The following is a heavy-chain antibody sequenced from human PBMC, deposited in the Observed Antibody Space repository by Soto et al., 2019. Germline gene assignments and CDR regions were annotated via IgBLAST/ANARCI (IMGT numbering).Heavy chain of an antibody. V-gene: IGHV4-31*03. J-gene: IGHJ4*02. CDR1: GGSISSGGYY. D-gene: IGHD3-22*01. CDR2: IYYSGST. CDR3: ARLPHIDSSGYDRDY. Sequence: KTSETLSLTCTVSGGSISSGGYYWSCIRQHPGKGLEWIGYIYYSGSTYYNPSLKSRVTISVDTSKNQFSLKLSSVTAADTAVYYCARLPHIDSSGYDRDYWGQGXLVTVYS.